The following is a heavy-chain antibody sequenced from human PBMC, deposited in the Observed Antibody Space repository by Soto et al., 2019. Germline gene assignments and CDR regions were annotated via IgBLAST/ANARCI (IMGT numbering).Heavy chain of an antibody. CDR1: GYTFTSYT. V-gene: IGHV1-18*01. Sequence: QVQLVQSGTEVKKPGASVKVSCTASGYTFTSYTITWVRQAPGQGLEWMGWTSPYNGDTNYAQKFQGRVTMTTDTSTSTAYLEVRSLRSDDTAVYYCARGEFSGSFNPYNCFDPWGQGTLVTVSS. CDR3: ARGEFSGSFNPYNCFDP. CDR2: TSPYNGDT. D-gene: IGHD1-26*01. J-gene: IGHJ5*02.